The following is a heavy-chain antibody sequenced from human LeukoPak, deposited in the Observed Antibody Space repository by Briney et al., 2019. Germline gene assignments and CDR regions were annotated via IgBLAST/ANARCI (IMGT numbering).Heavy chain of an antibody. V-gene: IGHV4-4*02. CDR3: ARAHSSGWYRAGNWFDP. Sequence: PGGSLRLSCAASGFTFSNYSMNWVRQPPGKGLEWIGEIYHSGNTNYNPSLKSRVTISVDKSKNQFSLKLSSVTAADTAVYYCARAHSSGWYRAGNWFDPWGQGTLVTVSS. J-gene: IGHJ5*02. CDR2: IYHSGNT. CDR1: GFTFSNYS. D-gene: IGHD6-19*01.